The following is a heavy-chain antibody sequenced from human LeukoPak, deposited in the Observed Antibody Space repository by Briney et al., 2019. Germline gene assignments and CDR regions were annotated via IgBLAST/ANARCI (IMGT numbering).Heavy chain of an antibody. CDR2: IYYSGST. J-gene: IGHJ6*03. CDR1: GGSISSHY. CDR3: ARGGYSSSWPNYYYMDV. Sequence: SETLSLTCTVSGGSISSHYWSWIRQPPGKGLEWIGYIYYSGSTNYNPSLKSRVTISVDTSKNQFSLKLSSVTAADTAVYYCARGGYSSSWPNYYYMDVWGKGTTVTVSS. V-gene: IGHV4-59*11. D-gene: IGHD6-13*01.